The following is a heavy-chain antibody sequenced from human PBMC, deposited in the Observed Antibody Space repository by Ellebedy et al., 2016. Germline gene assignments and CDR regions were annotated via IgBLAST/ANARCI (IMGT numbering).Heavy chain of an antibody. CDR1: GFTFSSYA. CDR2: ISGGGGST. D-gene: IGHD2-2*01. V-gene: IGHV3-23*01. J-gene: IGHJ4*02. Sequence: GESLKISCAASGFTFSSYAMSWVRQAPGKGLEWVSGISGGGGSTYYADSVKGRFAISRDNSKNTLYLQMNSLKTEDTAVYYCLWRGYQMPDYWGQGTLVTVSS. CDR3: LWRGYQMPDY.